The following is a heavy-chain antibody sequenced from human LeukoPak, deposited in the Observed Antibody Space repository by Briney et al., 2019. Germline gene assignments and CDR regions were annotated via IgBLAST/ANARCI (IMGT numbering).Heavy chain of an antibody. V-gene: IGHV4-4*02. CDR3: AKDWDYDFWSGYYTG. CDR2: IYHSGST. Sequence: SETLSLTCAVSGGSISSSNWWSWVRQPPGKGLEWIGEIYHSGSTNYNPSLKSRVTISVDKSKNQFSLKLSSVTAADTAVYYCAKDWDYDFWSGYYTGWGQGTLVTVSS. J-gene: IGHJ4*02. CDR1: GGSISSSNW. D-gene: IGHD3-3*01.